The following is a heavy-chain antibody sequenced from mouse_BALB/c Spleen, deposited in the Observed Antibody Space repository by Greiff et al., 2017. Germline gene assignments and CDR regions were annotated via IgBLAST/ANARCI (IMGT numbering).Heavy chain of an antibody. CDR1: GYTFTSYY. CDR3: ARMDYGYDYFDY. V-gene: IGHV1S56*01. J-gene: IGHJ2*01. D-gene: IGHD1-2*01. Sequence: VMLVESGPELVKPGASVRISCKASGYTFTSYYIHWVKQRPGQGLEWIGWIYPGNVNTKYNEKFKGKATLTADKSSSTAYMQLSSLTSEDSAVYFCARMDYGYDYFDYWGQGTTLTVSS. CDR2: IYPGNVNT.